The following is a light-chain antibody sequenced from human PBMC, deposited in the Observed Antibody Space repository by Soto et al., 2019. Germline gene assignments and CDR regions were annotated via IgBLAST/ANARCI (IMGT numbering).Light chain of an antibody. V-gene: IGKV3D-20*01. CDR1: QSVGSSY. J-gene: IGKJ2*01. CDR2: DTS. Sequence: EILLTQSPATLSLSPGERATLSCGASQSVGSSYLAWYQQKPGLAPRLLIYDTSNRATGIPDRFSGSGSGTDFTLIINRLEPEDSAVYYCQQYHSTPYTFGQGTKLEIK. CDR3: QQYHSTPYT.